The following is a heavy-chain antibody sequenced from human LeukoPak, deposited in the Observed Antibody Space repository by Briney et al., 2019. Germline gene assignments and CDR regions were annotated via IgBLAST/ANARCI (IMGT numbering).Heavy chain of an antibody. D-gene: IGHD3-22*01. CDR1: GYTFTDYY. CDR3: ARVHFYDSSGYSLINP. CDR2: INPNSGGT. J-gene: IGHJ4*02. Sequence: GASVTVSFKASGYTFTDYYMHWVRQAPGQGLEWMGWINPNSGGTNYAQKFQGRVTMTRDTSISTAYMELSRLKSDDTAVYYCARVHFYDSSGYSLINPWGQGTLVTVSS. V-gene: IGHV1-2*02.